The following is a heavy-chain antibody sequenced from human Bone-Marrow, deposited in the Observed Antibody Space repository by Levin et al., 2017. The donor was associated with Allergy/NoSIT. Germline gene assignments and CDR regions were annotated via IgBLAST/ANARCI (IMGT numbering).Heavy chain of an antibody. CDR1: GASMIGYY. D-gene: IGHD1/OR15-1a*01. J-gene: IGHJ4*02. CDR3: TRVVVGGTMDY. Sequence: SETLSLTCTVSGASMIGYYWSWIRQSPRDGLQLIGYIHYTGAAVYVASFKDRFTISTDTPRNQFSLNMTSVTAADTAVYYCTRVVVGGTMDYWGQGTLVTVSS. V-gene: IGHV4-59*08. CDR2: IHYTGAA.